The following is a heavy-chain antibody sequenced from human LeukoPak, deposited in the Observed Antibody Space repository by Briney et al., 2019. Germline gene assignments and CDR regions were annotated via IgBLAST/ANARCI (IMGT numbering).Heavy chain of an antibody. V-gene: IGHV3-20*04. CDR2: INWNGGST. J-gene: IGHJ3*02. D-gene: IGHD4-23*01. Sequence: PGGSLRLSCAASGFPFSNYGMSWVRQAPGKGLEWVSGINWNGGSTGYADSVKGRFTISRDNAKNSLYLQMNSLRAEDTALYYCAREENDYDGAFDIWGQGTMVTVSS. CDR3: AREENDYDGAFDI. CDR1: GFPFSNYG.